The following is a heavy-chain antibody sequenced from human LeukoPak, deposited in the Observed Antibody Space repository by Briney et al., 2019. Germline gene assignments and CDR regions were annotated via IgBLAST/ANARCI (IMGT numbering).Heavy chain of an antibody. CDR3: AKDVRNSYGQDAFDI. Sequence: GGPLRLSCAASGFTFSTYAMHWVRQAPGKGLEWVAVISYDGGNKYYADSVKGRFTISRDNSKNTLYLQMTSLRPEDTAVYYCAKDVRNSYGQDAFDIWGQGTMVTVSA. CDR2: ISYDGGNK. J-gene: IGHJ3*02. CDR1: GFTFSTYA. V-gene: IGHV3-30-3*01. D-gene: IGHD5-18*01.